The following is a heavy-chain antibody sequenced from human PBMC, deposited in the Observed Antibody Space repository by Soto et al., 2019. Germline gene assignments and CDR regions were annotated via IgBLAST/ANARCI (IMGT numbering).Heavy chain of an antibody. J-gene: IGHJ1*01. CDR3: AKGID. V-gene: IGHV3-23*01. CDR1: GFTFRRYA. Sequence: EVQLLESGGGLVQPGGSLRLSCAASGFTFRRYAMGWVRQAPGKGLEWVSVIADSRDRTYYADSVKGRFTISRDNSKNTLYLQMHNLRAEDTATYYCAKGIDWGQGTRVTVSS. CDR2: IADSRDRT. D-gene: IGHD2-15*01.